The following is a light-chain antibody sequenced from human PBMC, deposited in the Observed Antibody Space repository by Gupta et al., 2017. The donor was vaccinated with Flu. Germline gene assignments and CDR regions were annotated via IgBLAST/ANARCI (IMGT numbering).Light chain of an antibody. Sequence: EIVLTQSPGTLSLSPGERVTLSCRASQSVTSSYLAWYQQKPGQAPRLLMYGASSRATGIPDRFSGSGFGTDFTLTISRLEPEDFAVYYCQQDSLSPPTFGQGTKVEIK. CDR1: QSVTSSY. V-gene: IGKV3-20*01. J-gene: IGKJ1*01. CDR2: GAS. CDR3: QQDSLSPPT.